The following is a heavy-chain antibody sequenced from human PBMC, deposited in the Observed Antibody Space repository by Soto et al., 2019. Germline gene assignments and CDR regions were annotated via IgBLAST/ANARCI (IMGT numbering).Heavy chain of an antibody. D-gene: IGHD6-19*01. CDR3: ARDKGSSGWYSEVRPQEGGMDV. CDR1: GFTFSSYS. V-gene: IGHV3-21*01. CDR2: ISSSSSYI. J-gene: IGHJ6*02. Sequence: GGSLRLSCAASGFTFSSYSMNWVRQAPGKGLEWVSSISSSSSYIYYADSVKGRFTISRDNAKNSLYLQMNSLRAEDTAVYYCARDKGSSGWYSEVRPQEGGMDVWGQGTTVTVSS.